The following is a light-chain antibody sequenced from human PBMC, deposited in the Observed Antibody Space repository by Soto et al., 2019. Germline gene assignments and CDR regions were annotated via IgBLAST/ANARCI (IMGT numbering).Light chain of an antibody. CDR2: AAS. J-gene: IGKJ1*01. CDR3: QNYKSAPRT. Sequence: DIRMNQSPSSMSASIGDRVTISCRASQGISNSLAWYQQKAGEVPKLLIYAASTSHSGVPSRFRGSGSGTDFTLTISSLQPEDVATYYCQNYKSAPRTFGQGTKVEIK. V-gene: IGKV1-27*01. CDR1: QGISNS.